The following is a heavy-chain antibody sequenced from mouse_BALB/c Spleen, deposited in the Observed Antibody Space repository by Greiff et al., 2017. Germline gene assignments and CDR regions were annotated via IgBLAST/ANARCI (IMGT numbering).Heavy chain of an antibody. Sequence: VQLQQSGAELAKPGASVKMSCKASGYTFTSYWMHWVKQRPGQGLEWIGYINPSTGYTEYNQKFKDKATLTADKSSSTAYMQLSSLTSEDSAVYYCARKGGYYLYAMDYWGQGTSVTVSS. CDR2: INPSTGYT. D-gene: IGHD2-3*01. CDR1: GYTFTSYW. CDR3: ARKGGYYLYAMDY. J-gene: IGHJ4*01. V-gene: IGHV1-7*01.